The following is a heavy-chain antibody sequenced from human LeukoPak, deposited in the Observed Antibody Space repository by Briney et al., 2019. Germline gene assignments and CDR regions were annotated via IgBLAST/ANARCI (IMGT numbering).Heavy chain of an antibody. V-gene: IGHV3-30*03. D-gene: IGHD5-18*01. CDR2: ISYDGSNK. CDR3: ARSDTAMVMPEAFDI. Sequence: GGSLRLSCAASGFTFSSYAMSWVRQAPGKGLEWVAVISYDGSNKYYADSVKGRFTISRDNSKNTLYLQMNSLRAEDTAVYYCARSDTAMVMPEAFDIWGQGTMVTVSS. J-gene: IGHJ3*02. CDR1: GFTFSSYA.